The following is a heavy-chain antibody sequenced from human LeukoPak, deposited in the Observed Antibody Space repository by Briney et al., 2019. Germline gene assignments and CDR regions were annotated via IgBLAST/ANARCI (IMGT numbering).Heavy chain of an antibody. CDR3: ARESSAGATGDYSDY. V-gene: IGHV3-21*04. CDR1: GFTFSSYS. CDR2: ISSDSTYI. Sequence: GGSLRLSCAASGFTFSSYSMNWVRQAPGKGLEWVSSISSDSTYIYYADSVKGRFTISRDNAKRSLYLHMNSLRVEDTAFYFCARESSAGATGDYSDYWGQGALVTVSS. J-gene: IGHJ4*02. D-gene: IGHD1-26*01.